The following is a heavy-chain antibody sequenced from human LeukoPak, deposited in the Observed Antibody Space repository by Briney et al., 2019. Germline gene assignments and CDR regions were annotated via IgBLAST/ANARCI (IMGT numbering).Heavy chain of an antibody. Sequence: GGSLRLSCAASGFTFSTFAMIWVRQPPGKGLEWVSSIFPSGGEIHYADSVRGRFTISRDNSKSTLSLQMNSLRAEDTAIYYCAKDTGVVVALDSWGQGTQVTVSS. D-gene: IGHD2-15*01. CDR1: GFTFSTFA. J-gene: IGHJ4*02. CDR3: AKDTGVVVALDS. V-gene: IGHV3-23*01. CDR2: IFPSGGEI.